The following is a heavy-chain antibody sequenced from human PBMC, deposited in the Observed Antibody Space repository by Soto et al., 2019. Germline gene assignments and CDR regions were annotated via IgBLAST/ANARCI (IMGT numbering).Heavy chain of an antibody. CDR1: GFTFSSYS. J-gene: IGHJ4*02. Sequence: GGSLRLSCAASGFTFSSYSMNWVRQAPGKGLEWVSSISSSSSSIYYADSVKGRFTISRDNAKNSLYLQMNSLRAEDTAVYYCARGIGYRTYYFDYWGQGTLVTVSS. D-gene: IGHD5-18*01. CDR2: ISSSSSSI. V-gene: IGHV3-21*01. CDR3: ARGIGYRTYYFDY.